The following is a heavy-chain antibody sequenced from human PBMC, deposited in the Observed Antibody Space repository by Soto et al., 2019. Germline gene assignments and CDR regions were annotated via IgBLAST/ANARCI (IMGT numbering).Heavy chain of an antibody. CDR3: ARGYCSSIGCSHYFDY. D-gene: IGHD2-2*01. J-gene: IGHJ4*02. CDR1: GYTFTGNY. Sequence: GASVKVSCKASGYTFTGNYLHWVRQAPGQGLEWMALINPTTGDTKSTQKFQGRVTMTWDTAISTAYMDLSRPRSDDTAIYFCARGYCSSIGCSHYFDYWGQGTLVTVSS. CDR2: INPTTGDT. V-gene: IGHV1-2*02.